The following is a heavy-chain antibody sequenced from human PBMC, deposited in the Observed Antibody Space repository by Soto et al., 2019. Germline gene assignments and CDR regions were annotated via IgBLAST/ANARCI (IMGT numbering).Heavy chain of an antibody. CDR3: ATVRGGDYYYSGMDV. Sequence: PLETLSLTCTVSGGSVTSVSYYWSWIRQPPGKGLEWIGYVYYSGITNYNPSLKSQVTISVDTSKNQFSLKLTSVTAADTAVYYCATVRGGDYYYSGMDVWGQGTTVTVSS. CDR1: GGSVTSVSYY. V-gene: IGHV4-61*01. J-gene: IGHJ6*02. CDR2: VYYSGIT. D-gene: IGHD3-10*01.